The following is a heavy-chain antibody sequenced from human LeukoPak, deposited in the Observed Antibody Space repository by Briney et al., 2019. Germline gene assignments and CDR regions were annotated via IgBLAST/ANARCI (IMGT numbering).Heavy chain of an antibody. D-gene: IGHD7-27*01. V-gene: IGHV4-59*01. CDR2: IYYSGST. Sequence: SETLSLTCTVSGGSISSYYWSWIRQPPGKGLEWIGYIYYSGSTNYNPSLKSRVTISVDTSKNQFSLKLSSVTAADTAVYYCARERDTELGLDYWGQGTLVTVSS. CDR3: ARERDTELGLDY. J-gene: IGHJ4*02. CDR1: GGSISSYY.